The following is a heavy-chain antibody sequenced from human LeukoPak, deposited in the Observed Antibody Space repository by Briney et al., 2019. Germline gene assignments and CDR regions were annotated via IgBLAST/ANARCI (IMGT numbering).Heavy chain of an antibody. J-gene: IGHJ2*01. CDR3: ARGLGVVTAQSEQPKPRYFDL. CDR1: RYTFISYG. Sequence: ASLKVSCKASRYTFISYGISWVRQAPGQGLEWVGWISGYKGDTNYAQNLQGRVTMTTDTSTSTAYMELRSLRSDDTAVYYCARGLGVVTAQSEQPKPRYFDLWGRGTQVTVSS. V-gene: IGHV1-18*01. D-gene: IGHD2-21*02. CDR2: ISGYKGDT.